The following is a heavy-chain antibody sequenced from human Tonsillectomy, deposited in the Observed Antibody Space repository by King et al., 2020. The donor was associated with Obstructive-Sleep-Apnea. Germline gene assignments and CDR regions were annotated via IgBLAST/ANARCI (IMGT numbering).Heavy chain of an antibody. CDR3: ARGPPTGSDY. Sequence: VQLQQWGAGLLKPSETLSLTCAVYGGSFSGFYWSWIRQPPGTGLEWIGESNHSGSTNYNPSLKSRVIISVDTSKNQFSLNLNSVTAADTAVYYCARGPPTGSDYWGQGTLVTVSS. J-gene: IGHJ4*02. CDR1: GGSFSGFY. CDR2: SNHSGST. D-gene: IGHD1-26*01. V-gene: IGHV4-34*01.